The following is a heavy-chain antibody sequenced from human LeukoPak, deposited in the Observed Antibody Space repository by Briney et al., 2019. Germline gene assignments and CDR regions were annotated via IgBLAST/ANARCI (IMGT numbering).Heavy chain of an antibody. D-gene: IGHD4-23*01. CDR3: AAERRGSSYYDGKEAFDH. V-gene: IGHV3-7*01. CDR2: INEDGGEK. Sequence: GGSLKLSCVASSFTFSNCWMSCLCQTPGRGPEWVANINEDGGEKHYADSVKGRFTITRDNAKNTLYLQINSLRAEDAAVYYCAAERRGSSYYDGKEAFDHWGQGTLVAVSS. CDR1: SFTFSNCW. J-gene: IGHJ4*02.